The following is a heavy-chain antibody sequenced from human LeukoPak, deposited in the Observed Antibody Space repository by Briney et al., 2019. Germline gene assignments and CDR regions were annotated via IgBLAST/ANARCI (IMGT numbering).Heavy chain of an antibody. CDR3: ASRGNTMVRGVIKGAFDI. Sequence: PSETLSLTCTVSGGSISSSSYYWGWIRQPPGKGLEWIGSIYYSGSTYYNPSLKSRVTISVDTSKNQLSLKLSSVTAADTAVYYCASRGNTMVRGVIKGAFDIWGQGTMVTVST. CDR2: IYYSGST. V-gene: IGHV4-39*01. D-gene: IGHD3-10*01. J-gene: IGHJ3*02. CDR1: GGSISSSSYY.